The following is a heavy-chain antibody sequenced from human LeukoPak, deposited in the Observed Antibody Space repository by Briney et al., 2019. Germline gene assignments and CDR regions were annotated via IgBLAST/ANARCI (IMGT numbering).Heavy chain of an antibody. Sequence: ASVKVSCKASGYTFMDYYIHWVRQAPGVGLEWMGWMNPNSGGTNYAQKFQGRVTMTRDTSISTAYMELSTLRSDDTAVYYCARGLLVSGYGLFDYWGQGTLVTVSS. D-gene: IGHD5-12*01. CDR2: MNPNSGGT. CDR1: GYTFMDYY. CDR3: ARGLLVSGYGLFDY. V-gene: IGHV1-2*02. J-gene: IGHJ4*02.